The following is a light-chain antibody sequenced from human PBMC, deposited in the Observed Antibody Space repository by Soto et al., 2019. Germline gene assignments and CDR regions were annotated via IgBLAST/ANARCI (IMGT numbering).Light chain of an antibody. CDR2: DAS. CDR3: QQRSNWPPT. V-gene: IGKV3-11*01. Sequence: EIVLTQSPATLSLSPGERATLSCRASQSVSSYLDWYQQKPGQAPSLLIYDASNKATGIPARFSGIGSGTEFTLTISSLEPEDFAVYYCQQRSNWPPTFGQGTRLEIK. J-gene: IGKJ5*01. CDR1: QSVSSY.